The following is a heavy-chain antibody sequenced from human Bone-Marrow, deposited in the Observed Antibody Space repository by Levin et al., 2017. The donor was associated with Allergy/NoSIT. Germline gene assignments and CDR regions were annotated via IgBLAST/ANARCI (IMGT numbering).Heavy chain of an antibody. CDR1: GFSFSDYG. CDR2: IWYDGSNT. J-gene: IGHJ2*01. Sequence: GGSLRLSCAASGFSFSDYGMHWVRQAPGKGLEWVGVIWYDGSNTYYADSVKGRFTISRDNSENMVFLQMNSLRAEDTAVYYCARDPPGESDWYFDCWGRGNLVTVSS. V-gene: IGHV3-33*01. D-gene: IGHD7-27*01. CDR3: ARDPPGESDWYFDC.